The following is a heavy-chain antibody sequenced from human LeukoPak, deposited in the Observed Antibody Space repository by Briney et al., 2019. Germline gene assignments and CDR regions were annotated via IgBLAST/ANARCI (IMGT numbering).Heavy chain of an antibody. D-gene: IGHD2-21*01. J-gene: IGHJ4*02. Sequence: PGRSLRLSCAASGFTFSSYAMHWVRQAPGKGLEWVAIISYDGSNKYYADSVKGRFTISRDNSKSTLYLQMNGLRAEDTAVYYCAREVVSDYYFDYWGQGTLVTVSS. V-gene: IGHV3-30-3*01. CDR2: ISYDGSNK. CDR3: AREVVSDYYFDY. CDR1: GFTFSSYA.